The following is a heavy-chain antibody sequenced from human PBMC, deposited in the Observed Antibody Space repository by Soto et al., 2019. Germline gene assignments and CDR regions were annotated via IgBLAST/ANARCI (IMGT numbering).Heavy chain of an antibody. V-gene: IGHV3-23*04. D-gene: IGHD1-26*01. Sequence: EVQLVDSVGGLVQTGGSLRLSCAASGFIFSNYVMSWVRQAPGKGLEWVSSISDSGGTSYYADSVKGRFTISRDNSKNTLYLQMNSLRAEDTAIYYCAKRPRALLTFDYWGQGTLVTVSS. CDR1: GFIFSNYV. J-gene: IGHJ4*02. CDR2: ISDSGGTS. CDR3: AKRPRALLTFDY.